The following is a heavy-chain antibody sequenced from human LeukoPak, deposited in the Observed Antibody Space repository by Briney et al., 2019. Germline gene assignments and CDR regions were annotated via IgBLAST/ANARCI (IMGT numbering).Heavy chain of an antibody. J-gene: IGHJ2*01. V-gene: IGHV4-39*07. CDR2: IYYSGNT. CDR1: GDSISSSSSY. Sequence: ASKTLSLTCTVSGDSISSSSSYWGWIRQPPGKGLEWIGSIYYSGNTYYNTSLKSRVAISVDTSRNQFSLKLSSVTAADTAVYYCARDHGDYVVNWYFDLWGRGTLVTVSS. CDR3: ARDHGDYVVNWYFDL. D-gene: IGHD4-17*01.